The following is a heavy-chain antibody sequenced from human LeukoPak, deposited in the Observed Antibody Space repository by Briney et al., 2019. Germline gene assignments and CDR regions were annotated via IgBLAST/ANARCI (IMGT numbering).Heavy chain of an antibody. Sequence: SQTLSLTCTVSGGSISSGGYYWSWIRQHPGKGLEWIGYIYYSGSTYYNPSHKSRVTISVDTSKNQFSLKLSSVTAADTAAYYCARAKKGDWFDPWGQGTLVTVSS. CDR3: ARAKKGDWFDP. CDR2: IYYSGST. J-gene: IGHJ5*02. V-gene: IGHV4-31*03. CDR1: GGSISSGGYY.